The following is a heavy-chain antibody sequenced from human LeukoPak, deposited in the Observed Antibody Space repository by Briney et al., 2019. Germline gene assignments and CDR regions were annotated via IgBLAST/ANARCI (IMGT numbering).Heavy chain of an antibody. V-gene: IGHV4-30-2*01. Sequence: SETLSLTCTVPGGSISSGGYYWSWIRQPPGKGLEWIGYIYHSGSTYYNPSLKSRVTISVDRSKNQFSLKLSSVTAADTAVYYCARDRESGSYPPYFDYWGQGTLVTVSS. D-gene: IGHD1-26*01. CDR1: GGSISSGGYY. CDR3: ARDRESGSYPPYFDY. CDR2: IYHSGST. J-gene: IGHJ4*02.